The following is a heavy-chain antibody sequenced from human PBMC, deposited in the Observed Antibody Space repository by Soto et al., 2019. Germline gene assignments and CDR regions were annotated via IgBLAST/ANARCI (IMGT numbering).Heavy chain of an antibody. CDR1: GGSFSGYY. D-gene: IGHD3-3*01. V-gene: IGHV4-34*01. CDR2: INHSGST. CDR3: ARGFQRQNSDFWSGSYTGASRGFDP. Sequence: SETLSLTCAVYGGSFSGYYWSWIRQPPGKGLEWIGEINHSGSTNYNPSLKSRVTISVDTSKNQFSLKLSSVTAADTAVYYCARGFQRQNSDFWSGSYTGASRGFDPWGQGTLVTVSS. J-gene: IGHJ5*02.